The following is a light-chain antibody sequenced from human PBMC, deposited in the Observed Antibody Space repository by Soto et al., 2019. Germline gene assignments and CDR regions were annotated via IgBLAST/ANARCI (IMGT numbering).Light chain of an antibody. CDR1: QSVSSSY. V-gene: IGKV3-20*01. CDR3: QHFGGTTFT. J-gene: IGKJ5*01. Sequence: EFVLTQSPGTLSFSPCEIATLSCSSSQSVSSSYIAWYQQRPGQTPSLLIYGASTRATGIPDRFSGSGSGTHFTLTISRLEPGDFAAYYCQHFGGTTFTFGQGTRLEIK. CDR2: GAS.